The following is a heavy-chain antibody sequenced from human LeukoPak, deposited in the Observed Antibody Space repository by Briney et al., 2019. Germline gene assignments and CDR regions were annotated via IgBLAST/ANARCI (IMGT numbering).Heavy chain of an antibody. CDR3: ARDGSYYHPFDY. V-gene: IGHV1-2*02. CDR1: GYIFTGYY. Sequence: GSVKVSCKASGYIFTGYYMHWVRQAPGQGLEWMGWINPNSGGTNYAQKFQGRVTMTRDTSISTAYMELSRLRSDDTAVYYCARDGSYYHPFDYWGQGTLVTVSS. D-gene: IGHD1-26*01. CDR2: INPNSGGT. J-gene: IGHJ4*02.